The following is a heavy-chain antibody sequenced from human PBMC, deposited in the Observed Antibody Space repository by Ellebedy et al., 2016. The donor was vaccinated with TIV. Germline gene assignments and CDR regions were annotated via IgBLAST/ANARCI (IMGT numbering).Heavy chain of an antibody. CDR2: IYSGGST. J-gene: IGHJ4*02. Sequence: GESLKISCAASGFTVSSNYMSWVRQAPGKGLEWVSVIYSGGSTYYSDSVKGSFTISRDNSKNTLYLQMNSLRAEDTAVYYCATRLPITNWGQGTLVTVSS. CDR3: ATRLPITN. V-gene: IGHV3-66*01. CDR1: GFTVSSNY. D-gene: IGHD2-2*01.